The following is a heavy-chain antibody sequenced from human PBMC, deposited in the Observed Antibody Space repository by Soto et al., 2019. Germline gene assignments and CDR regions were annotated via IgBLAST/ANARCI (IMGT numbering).Heavy chain of an antibody. V-gene: IGHV3-73*01. CDR1: GFTFSGSA. D-gene: IGHD6-6*01. Sequence: GGSLRLSCAASGFTFSGSAMHWVRQASGKGLEWVGRIRSKANSYATAYAASVKGRFTISRDDSKSTAYLQMNSLKTEDTAVYYCTRLDSSYGPYYYGMDVWGQGTTVTVSS. J-gene: IGHJ6*02. CDR2: IRSKANSYAT. CDR3: TRLDSSYGPYYYGMDV.